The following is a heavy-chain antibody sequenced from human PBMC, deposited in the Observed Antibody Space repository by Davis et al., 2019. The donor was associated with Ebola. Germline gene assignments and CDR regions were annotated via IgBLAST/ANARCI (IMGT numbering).Heavy chain of an antibody. D-gene: IGHD4-17*01. CDR3: AKGDYGDYAPIRY. V-gene: IGHV3-23*01. J-gene: IGHJ4*02. CDR1: GFTFSNYA. CDR2: ISGSGGST. Sequence: ESLNISCAASGFTFSNYAMTWVRQAPGKGLEWVPGISGSGGSTYYADSVKGRFTFSRDNSKNTLYLQMNSLRAEDTAVYYCAKGDYGDYAPIRYWGQGTLVTVSS.